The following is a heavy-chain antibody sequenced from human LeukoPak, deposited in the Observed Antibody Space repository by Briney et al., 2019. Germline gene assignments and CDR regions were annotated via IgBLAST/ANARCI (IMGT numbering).Heavy chain of an antibody. D-gene: IGHD4-17*01. Sequence: ASETLTLTCTVSGGSISSYYWSWIRQPPGKGLEWIGYIYYSGSTNYNPSLTSRVTISVDTSKNKFSLKLTSVTAADTAVYSCARAYDDWDWFDPWGQGTLVTVSS. CDR3: ARAYDDWDWFDP. CDR1: GGSISSYY. V-gene: IGHV4-59*08. CDR2: IYYSGST. J-gene: IGHJ5*02.